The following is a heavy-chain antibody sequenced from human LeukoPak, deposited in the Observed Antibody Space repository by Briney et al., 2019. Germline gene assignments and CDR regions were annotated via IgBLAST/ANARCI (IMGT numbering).Heavy chain of an antibody. CDR1: GFTFSNYG. D-gene: IGHD6-19*01. V-gene: IGHV3-30*02. J-gene: IGHJ4*02. Sequence: PGGSLRLSCAASGFTFSNYGMHWVRQAPGKGLEWVAVIWYDGGNKYYADSVKGRFTISRDNSKNTLYLQMSSLRVEDTAVYYCVKDLSSVGSGWYGGDYWGQGTLVTVSS. CDR3: VKDLSSVGSGWYGGDY. CDR2: IWYDGGNK.